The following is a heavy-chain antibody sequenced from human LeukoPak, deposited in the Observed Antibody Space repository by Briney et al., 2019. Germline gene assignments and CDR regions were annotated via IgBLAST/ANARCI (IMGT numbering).Heavy chain of an antibody. V-gene: IGHV3-49*04. J-gene: IGHJ4*02. D-gene: IGHD6-13*01. Sequence: PGGSLRLSCTASGFTFGDYAMSWVRQAPGKGQGWVGFIRSKAYGGTTEYAASVKGRFTISRDDSKSIAYLQMNSLKAEDTAVYYCTRDQEQQLTNFDYWGQGTLVTVSS. CDR1: GFTFGDYA. CDR3: TRDQEQQLTNFDY. CDR2: IRSKAYGGTT.